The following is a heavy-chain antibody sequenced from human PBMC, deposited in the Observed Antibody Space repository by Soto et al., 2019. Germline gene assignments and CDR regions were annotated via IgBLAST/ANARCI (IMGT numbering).Heavy chain of an antibody. CDR3: AKDQKITALSDFDS. J-gene: IGHJ4*02. Sequence: QVQLGESGGGVVQPGASLTLSCEASGFTFRNYGMHWVRQAPGKGLEWVAGVSYDGSNKLYAGSVKGRFTISRDNSKNTLFLQINSLRDEDTAVYFCAKDQKITALSDFDSWGQGTLVTVSS. D-gene: IGHD3-16*01. V-gene: IGHV3-30*18. CDR2: VSYDGSNK. CDR1: GFTFRNYG.